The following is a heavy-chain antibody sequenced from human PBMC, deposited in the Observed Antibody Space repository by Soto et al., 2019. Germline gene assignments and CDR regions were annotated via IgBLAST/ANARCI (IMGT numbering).Heavy chain of an antibody. V-gene: IGHV3-23*01. CDR2: ISGSGGST. CDR3: AKVRGYSGYDSYYYYYGMDV. CDR1: GFTFSSYA. Sequence: GGSLRLSCAASGFTFSSYAMSWVRQAPGKGLEWVSAISGSGGSTYYADSVKGRFTISRDNSKNTLYLQMNSLRAEDTAVYYCAKVRGYSGYDSYYYYYGMDVWGQGTTVTVSS. J-gene: IGHJ6*02. D-gene: IGHD5-12*01.